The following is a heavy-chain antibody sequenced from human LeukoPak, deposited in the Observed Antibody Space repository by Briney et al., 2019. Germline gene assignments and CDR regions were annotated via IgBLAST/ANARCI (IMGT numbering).Heavy chain of an antibody. CDR1: GFTFSSYA. CDR2: IKQDGSEK. J-gene: IGHJ4*02. V-gene: IGHV3-7*01. Sequence: GGSLRLSCAASGFTFSSYAMSWVRQAPGKGLEWVANIKQDGSEKYYVDSVKGRFTISRDNAKNSLYLQMNSLRAEDTAVYFCVRAIGSNTLWGQGTLVTVSS. D-gene: IGHD4-23*01. CDR3: VRAIGSNTL.